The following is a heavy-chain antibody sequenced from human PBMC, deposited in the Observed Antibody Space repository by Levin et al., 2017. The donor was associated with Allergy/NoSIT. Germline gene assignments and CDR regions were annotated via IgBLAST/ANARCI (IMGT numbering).Heavy chain of an antibody. V-gene: IGHV4-4*02. Sequence: SETLSLTCAVSGASISSSHWWGWVRQPPGKGLEWIGEVYHTGNTNYNPSLKSRVTISVDKSKDQSSLRLSSVTAADTAVYYCARETYYYGSGCFFDYWGQGTLVTVSS. D-gene: IGHD3-10*01. CDR3: ARETYYYGSGCFFDY. CDR1: GASISSSHW. J-gene: IGHJ4*02. CDR2: VYHTGNT.